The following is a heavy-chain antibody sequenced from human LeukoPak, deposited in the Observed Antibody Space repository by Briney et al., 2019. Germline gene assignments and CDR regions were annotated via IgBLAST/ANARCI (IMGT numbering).Heavy chain of an antibody. CDR3: ARATGYSYGPHYYYYYMDV. V-gene: IGHV3-30*02. Sequence: PGGSLRLSCAASGFTFSNYGMHWVRQAPGKGLEWVASIRYDGSNKYYADSVKGLFTISRDNSKNTLYLQMNSMRAEDTAVYYCARATGYSYGPHYYYYYMDVWGKGTTVTVSS. CDR1: GFTFSNYG. J-gene: IGHJ6*03. CDR2: IRYDGSNK. D-gene: IGHD5-18*01.